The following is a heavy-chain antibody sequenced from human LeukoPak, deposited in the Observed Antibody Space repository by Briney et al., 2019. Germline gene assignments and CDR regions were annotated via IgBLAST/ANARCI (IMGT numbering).Heavy chain of an antibody. CDR3: AREGSGSYAYDAFDI. D-gene: IGHD1-26*01. CDR2: INPSGGST. V-gene: IGHV1-46*01. J-gene: IGHJ3*02. CDR1: GYTFSSYG. Sequence: ASVKVSCKASGYTFSSYGISWVRQAPGQGLEWMGIINPSGGSTSYAQKFQGRVTMTRDMSTSTVYMELSSLRSEDTAVYYCAREGSGSYAYDAFDIWGQGTMVTVSS.